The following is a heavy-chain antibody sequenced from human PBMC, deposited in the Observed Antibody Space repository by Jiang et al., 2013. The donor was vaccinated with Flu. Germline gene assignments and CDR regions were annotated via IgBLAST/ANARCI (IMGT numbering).Heavy chain of an antibody. CDR2: IWYDGSNK. Sequence: GKGLEWVAVIWYDGSNKYYADSVKGRFTISRDNSKNTLYLQMNSLRAEDTAVYYYARDETAFDYWGQGTLVTVSS. V-gene: IGHV3-33*01. J-gene: IGHJ4*02. CDR3: ARDETAFDY.